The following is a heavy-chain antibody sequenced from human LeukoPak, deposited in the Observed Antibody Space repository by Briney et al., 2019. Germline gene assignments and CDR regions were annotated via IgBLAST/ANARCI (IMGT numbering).Heavy chain of an antibody. CDR3: ARDPEIYCSGGSCIDY. CDR1: GGTFSSYA. V-gene: IGHV1-69*06. J-gene: IGHJ4*02. D-gene: IGHD2-15*01. CDR2: TIPFFGTA. Sequence: SVKISCKASGGTFSSYAISWVRQAPGQGLEWMGGTIPFFGTANYAQKFQGRVTITADKSTSTAYMELSSLRSEDTAVYYCARDPEIYCSGGSCIDYWGQGTLVTVSS.